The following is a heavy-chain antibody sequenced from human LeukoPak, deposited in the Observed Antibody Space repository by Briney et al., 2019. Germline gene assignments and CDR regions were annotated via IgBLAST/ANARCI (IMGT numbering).Heavy chain of an antibody. Sequence: SETLSLTCTVSGGSTSSYYWSGIRQPPGKGLEWIGYISYSENTNYNPSLKSRVNISVDSSKNQFSLKLNSVTAADTAVYYCAGTSKYMAVWGKGTTVTVSS. CDR1: GGSTSSYY. V-gene: IGHV4-59*08. J-gene: IGHJ6*03. CDR3: AGTSKYMAV. CDR2: ISYSENT.